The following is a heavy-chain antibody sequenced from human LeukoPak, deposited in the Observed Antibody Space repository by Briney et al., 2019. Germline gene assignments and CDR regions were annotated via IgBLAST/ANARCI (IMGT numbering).Heavy chain of an antibody. Sequence: SETLSLTCAVYGGSFSNYYWSWIGQTPGKGMEWIGEINDSGRTNYNPSLMSRVTVSVDTSKNQFSLRLTSVTATDTAVYYCARRWNYGRNYYIDVWGKGATVSVSS. CDR2: INDSGRT. D-gene: IGHD1-7*01. CDR3: ARRWNYGRNYYIDV. CDR1: GGSFSNYY. J-gene: IGHJ6*03. V-gene: IGHV4-34*01.